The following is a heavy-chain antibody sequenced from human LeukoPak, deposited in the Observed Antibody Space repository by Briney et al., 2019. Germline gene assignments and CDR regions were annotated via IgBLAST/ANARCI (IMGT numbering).Heavy chain of an antibody. CDR1: GGSINGYS. V-gene: IGHV4-59*12. D-gene: IGHD3-3*01. CDR2: VYYSGTT. CDR3: AIGRRSGYYPTRVFDY. Sequence: KPSETLSLTCTVSGGSINGYSWTWIRQPPGKGLELIGCVYYSGTTDSNPSLRSRVTMSTDTSNNQFSLKLSSVTAADTAVYYCAIGRRSGYYPTRVFDYWGQGTLVTVSS. J-gene: IGHJ4*02.